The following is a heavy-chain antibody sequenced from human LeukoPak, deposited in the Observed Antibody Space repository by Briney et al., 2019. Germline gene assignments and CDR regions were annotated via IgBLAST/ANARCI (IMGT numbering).Heavy chain of an antibody. CDR3: ARGSGSGSYYNEEYFQH. J-gene: IGHJ1*01. CDR1: GYTFTSYY. Sequence: ASVKVSCKASGYTFTSYYMHWVRQAPGQGLEWMGIINPSGGSTSYAQKFQGRVTMTRDTSTSTVSMELSSLRSEDTAVYYCARGSGSGSYYNEEYFQHWGQGTLVTVSS. V-gene: IGHV1-46*01. CDR2: INPSGGST. D-gene: IGHD3-10*01.